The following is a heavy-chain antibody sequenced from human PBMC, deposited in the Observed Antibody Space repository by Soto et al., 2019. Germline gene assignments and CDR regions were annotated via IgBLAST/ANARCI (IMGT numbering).Heavy chain of an antibody. J-gene: IGHJ4*02. D-gene: IGHD3-9*01. CDR1: GYSFSNFA. V-gene: IGHV1-3*01. CDR2: INAGNGNT. Sequence: ASVKVSCKASGYSFSNFAIHWVRQAPGQRLEWMGWINAGNGNTKYSQKLQGRVTITRDTSASTAYMEVSSLRSEDTAVYYCVRDYYENLPGPQPFDYWGPGTLVTASS. CDR3: VRDYYENLPGPQPFDY.